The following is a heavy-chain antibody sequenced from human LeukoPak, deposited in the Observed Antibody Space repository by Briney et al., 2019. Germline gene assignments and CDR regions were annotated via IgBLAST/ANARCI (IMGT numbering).Heavy chain of an antibody. V-gene: IGHV1-2*02. Sequence: ASVKVSCKASGYTFTGYYMHWVRQAPGQGLEWMGWINPNSGGTNYAQKLQGRVTMTTDTSTSTAYMELRSLRSDDTAVYYCARNRRYFDWLLYDAFDIWGQGTMVTVSS. J-gene: IGHJ3*02. CDR3: ARNRRYFDWLLYDAFDI. CDR2: INPNSGGT. D-gene: IGHD3-9*01. CDR1: GYTFTGYY.